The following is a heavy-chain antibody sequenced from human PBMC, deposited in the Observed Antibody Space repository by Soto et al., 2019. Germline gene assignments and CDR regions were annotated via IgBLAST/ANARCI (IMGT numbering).Heavy chain of an antibody. CDR3: ARGLDIVVVVAAAYYFDY. CDR2: INPNSGGT. V-gene: IGHV1-2*04. J-gene: IGHJ4*02. Sequence: QVQLVQSGAEVKKPGASVKVSCKASGYTFTGYYMHWVRQAPGQGLEWMGWINPNSGGTNYAQKFQRWVTMTRDTSISTAYMELSRLRSDDTAVYYCARGLDIVVVVAAAYYFDYWGQGTLVTVSS. D-gene: IGHD2-15*01. CDR1: GYTFTGYY.